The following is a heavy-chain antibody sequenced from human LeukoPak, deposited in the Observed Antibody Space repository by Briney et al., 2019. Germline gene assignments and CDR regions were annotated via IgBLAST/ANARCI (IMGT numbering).Heavy chain of an antibody. Sequence: GGSLRLSCAASGFTFDDYAMHWVRQAPGKGLEWVSGISWNSGSIGYADSVKGRFTISRDNAKNSLYLQMNSLRAEDTALYYCAKSARFGGTYFDYWGQGTLVTVSS. V-gene: IGHV3-9*01. D-gene: IGHD3-10*01. CDR2: ISWNSGSI. CDR1: GFTFDDYA. CDR3: AKSARFGGTYFDY. J-gene: IGHJ4*02.